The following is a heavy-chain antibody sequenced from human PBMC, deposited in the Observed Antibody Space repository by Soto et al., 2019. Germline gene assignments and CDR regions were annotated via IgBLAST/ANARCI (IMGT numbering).Heavy chain of an antibody. CDR1: GGSISSGDYY. CDR3: ARATPDVIVGATTLDY. D-gene: IGHD1-26*01. J-gene: IGHJ4*02. Sequence: SETLSLTCTVSGGSISSGDYYWSWIRQPPGKGLEWIGYIYYSGSTYYNPSLKSRVTISVDTSKNQFSLNLSSVTAADTAVYYCARATPDVIVGATTLDYWGQGTLVTVSS. V-gene: IGHV4-30-4*01. CDR2: IYYSGST.